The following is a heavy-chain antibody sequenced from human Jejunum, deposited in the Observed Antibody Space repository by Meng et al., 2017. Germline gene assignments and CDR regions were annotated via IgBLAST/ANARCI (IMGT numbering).Heavy chain of an antibody. CDR3: AKHGGYYQHY. V-gene: IGHV4-4*02. CDR1: GDSITTNTY. J-gene: IGHJ4*02. Sequence: QLQLQESGPGVVKPSGTLSLTCTVSGDSITTNTYWSWVRQSPEKGLEWIGQIDHRGSPYYNPSLKSRVTMSVDKSKSQVSLQLTSVTAADTAVYYCAKHGGYYQHYWGQGTLVTVSS. D-gene: IGHD3-22*01. CDR2: IDHRGSP.